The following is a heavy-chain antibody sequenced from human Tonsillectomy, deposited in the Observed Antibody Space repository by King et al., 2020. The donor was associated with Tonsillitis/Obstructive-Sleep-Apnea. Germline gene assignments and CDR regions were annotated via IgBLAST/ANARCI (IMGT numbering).Heavy chain of an antibody. CDR2: INPSSGVA. CDR3: ARDDVVGRYIDS. Sequence: VQLVESGAEVKTPGASVKFSCKASGYNFTRYYIHWVRQARGQGLEWMGIINPSSGVATYAQKFLGRVTMTTDTSASTVYLQLSSLRSEDTAVYYCARDDVVGRYIDSWGQGTLVTVSS. V-gene: IGHV1-46*01. CDR1: GYNFTRYY. D-gene: IGHD1-14*01. J-gene: IGHJ4*02.